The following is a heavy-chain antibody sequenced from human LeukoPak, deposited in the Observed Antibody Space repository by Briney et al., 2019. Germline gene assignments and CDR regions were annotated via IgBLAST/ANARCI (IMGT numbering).Heavy chain of an antibody. J-gene: IGHJ4*02. CDR3: AKGPTYDSLPYYFDY. CDR2: IFSGGST. Sequence: GGSLRLSCAASGFTVSSNCMSWVRQAPGKGLEWVSVIFSGGSTYYADSVKGRFTMPRDNSKNTLYLQMNSLRAEDTAVYYCAKGPTYDSLPYYFDYWGQGTLVTVSS. CDR1: GFTVSSNC. D-gene: IGHD3-22*01. V-gene: IGHV3-66*01.